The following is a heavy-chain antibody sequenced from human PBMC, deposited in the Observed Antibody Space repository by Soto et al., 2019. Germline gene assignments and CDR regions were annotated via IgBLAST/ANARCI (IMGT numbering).Heavy chain of an antibody. CDR2: IYQSGST. Sequence: PSETLSLTCAVSGVSISSDGYSWSWIRQPPGKCLVWIVFIYQSGSTFYNPSLKSRGTMSVDRSKNQFSLKLTSVTAADTAVYYCARAYYDFWTSYHYGMDVWGQGTTVTVS. CDR1: GVSISSDGYS. CDR3: ARAYYDFWTSYHYGMDV. V-gene: IGHV4-30-2*01. D-gene: IGHD3-3*01. J-gene: IGHJ6*02.